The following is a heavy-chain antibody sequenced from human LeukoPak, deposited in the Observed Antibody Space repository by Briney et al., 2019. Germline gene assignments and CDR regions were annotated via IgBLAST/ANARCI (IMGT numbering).Heavy chain of an antibody. J-gene: IGHJ4*02. CDR1: GYTFTGYY. Sequence: GASVKVSCKASGYTFTGYYMHWVRQAPGQGLEWMGWINPNSGGTNYAQKFQGRVTMTRDTSISTAYMELSRPRSDDTAVYYCARGLRGYSYVTEVYYFDYWGQGTLVTVSS. V-gene: IGHV1-2*02. CDR2: INPNSGGT. CDR3: ARGLRGYSYVTEVYYFDY. D-gene: IGHD5-18*01.